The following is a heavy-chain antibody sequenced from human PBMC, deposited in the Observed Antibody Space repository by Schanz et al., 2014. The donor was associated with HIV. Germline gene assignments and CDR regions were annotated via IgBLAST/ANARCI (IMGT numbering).Heavy chain of an antibody. CDR3: ARDTSTASTWGWFDP. CDR1: GGSFSAYY. CDR2: IYHSGST. J-gene: IGHJ5*02. D-gene: IGHD7-27*01. Sequence: QVQLQQWGAGLLKPSETLSLTCVVYGGSFSAYYWSWIRQPPGKGLEWIGYIYHSGSTYYNPSLKSRLTISRDRSKTHFSRNLSSVTAADTAVYYCARDTSTASTWGWFDPWGQGTLVSVSS. V-gene: IGHV4-34*01.